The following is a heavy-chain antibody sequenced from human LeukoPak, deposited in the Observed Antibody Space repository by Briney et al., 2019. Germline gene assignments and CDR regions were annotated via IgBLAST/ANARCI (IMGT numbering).Heavy chain of an antibody. Sequence: ASVKVSCKASGYTFTGNFLHWVRQAPGQGLEGMGRINPNSGATQYGQKFQGRVTMTRDTSISTAYLELSRVTSDDTALYYCARESVFYDSSGYYSGFDNWGQGTLVTVSS. CDR2: INPNSGAT. J-gene: IGHJ4*02. CDR3: ARESVFYDSSGYYSGFDN. D-gene: IGHD3-22*01. CDR1: GYTFTGNF. V-gene: IGHV1-2*06.